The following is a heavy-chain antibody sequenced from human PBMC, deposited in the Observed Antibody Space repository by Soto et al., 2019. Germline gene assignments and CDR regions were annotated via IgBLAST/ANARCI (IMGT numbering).Heavy chain of an antibody. V-gene: IGHV1-58*02. J-gene: IGHJ6*03. Sequence: GASVKVSCKAPGFTFTSSAMQWVRQARGQRLEWIGWIVVGSGNTNYAQKFQERVTITRDLSTSTAYMELSSLRSEDTAVYYCAAELRFLCSRYYYDYMYVRAKRTTVPVS. CDR2: IVVGSGNT. CDR3: AAELRFLCSRYYYDYMYV. D-gene: IGHD3-3*01. CDR1: GFTFTSSA.